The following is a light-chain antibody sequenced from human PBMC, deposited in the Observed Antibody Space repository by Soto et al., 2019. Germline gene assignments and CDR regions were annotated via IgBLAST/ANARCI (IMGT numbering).Light chain of an antibody. CDR2: AAS. CDR1: QGISSY. J-gene: IGKJ1*01. V-gene: IGKV1-9*01. Sequence: DLQLTQSPSFLSASVGDRVTITCRASQGISSYLAWYQQKPGKAPKLLIYAASTLQSGVPSRFSGSGSGTEFTLTISSLQPEDFATYYCQQLNSSPWTFGQGTKVEIK. CDR3: QQLNSSPWT.